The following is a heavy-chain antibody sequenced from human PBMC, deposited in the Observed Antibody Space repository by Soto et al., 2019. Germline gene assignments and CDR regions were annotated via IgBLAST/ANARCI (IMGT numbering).Heavy chain of an antibody. D-gene: IGHD4-4*01. Sequence: PGGSLRLSCEASGFTFSGYWMSWVRRAPGKGLEWVADIKHDGSVQYYVDSVKGRLTISRDNAKKQLYLQMNGLRAEDTALYYCARAPYSNAWYRFDLWGQGTLVTVSS. J-gene: IGHJ4*02. V-gene: IGHV3-7*03. CDR1: GFTFSGYW. CDR3: ARAPYSNAWYRFDL. CDR2: IKHDGSVQ.